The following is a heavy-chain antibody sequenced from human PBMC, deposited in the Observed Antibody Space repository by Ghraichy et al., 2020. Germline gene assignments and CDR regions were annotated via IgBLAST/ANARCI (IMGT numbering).Heavy chain of an antibody. CDR3: AILASNGVDV. CDR2: IYHSGSA. J-gene: IGHJ6*02. D-gene: IGHD3-3*01. CDR1: GRSVATDPYS. Sequence: SETLSLTCSVSGRSVATDPYSWTWVRQQAGKGLEWIGYIYHSGSAFTNPSLQSRVAISVDRSRNQFSLKLSSVSAADTAIYYCAILASNGVDVWGPGTTVTVSS. V-gene: IGHV4-30-2*01.